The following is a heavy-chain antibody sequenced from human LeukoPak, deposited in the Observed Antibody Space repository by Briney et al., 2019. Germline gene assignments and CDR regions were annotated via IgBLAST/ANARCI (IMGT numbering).Heavy chain of an antibody. J-gene: IGHJ4*02. Sequence: PGGSLRLSCAASGFTFSSYSMNWVRQAPGKGLEWVSSISSSSSYIYYADSVKGRFTISRDNAKNSLYLQMNSLRAEDTAVYYCARDWGDYDTIVLDYWGQGTLVTVSS. V-gene: IGHV3-21*01. D-gene: IGHD3-22*01. CDR1: GFTFSSYS. CDR2: ISSSSSYI. CDR3: ARDWGDYDTIVLDY.